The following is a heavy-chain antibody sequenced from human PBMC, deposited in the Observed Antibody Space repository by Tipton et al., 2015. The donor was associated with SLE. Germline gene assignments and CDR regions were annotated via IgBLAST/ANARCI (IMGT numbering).Heavy chain of an antibody. CDR3: ARGAGTFDSGSYYFPPDF. CDR1: GGSISSYY. CDR2: IYTNENT. D-gene: IGHD3-10*01. V-gene: IGHV4-4*07. Sequence: TLSLTCTVSGGSISSYYWSWIRQPAGGGLEWIGRIYTNENTNYNPSLKSRVTMSVDTSKRSRSLKLTSATTAETATYYCARGAGTFDSGSYYFPPDFWGQGTLVTVSS. J-gene: IGHJ4*02.